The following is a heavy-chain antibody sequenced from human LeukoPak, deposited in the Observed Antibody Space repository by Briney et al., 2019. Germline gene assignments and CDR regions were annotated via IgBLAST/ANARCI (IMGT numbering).Heavy chain of an antibody. J-gene: IGHJ4*02. D-gene: IGHD2-15*01. CDR1: GDRVSSNSAA. V-gene: IGHV6-1*01. CDR2: TYYRSKWYN. CDR3: ARSGDCSGGTCFTGD. Sequence: SQTLSLTCAISGDRVSSNSAAWNWIRQSPSRGLEWLGRTYYRSKWYNDYAESVKSRIIIKPETSKNQFSLQPNSVTPEGTAVYYCARSGDCSGGTCFTGDWGQGTLVTVAS.